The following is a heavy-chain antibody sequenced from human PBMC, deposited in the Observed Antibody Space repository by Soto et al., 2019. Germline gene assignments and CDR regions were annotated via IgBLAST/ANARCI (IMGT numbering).Heavy chain of an antibody. CDR3: ANSSTWGGAMDV. J-gene: IGHJ6*02. V-gene: IGHV1-8*01. D-gene: IGHD2-2*01. CDR1: GHTSTSPV. Sequence: ASVKVSCKASGHTSTSPVINWVRQATGQGLEWMGWMNPNSGNTAYAQKFRGRVTMTRNTSTTTAYMELSRLTSEDTAVYFCANSSTWGGAMDVWGQGTTVTVSS. CDR2: MNPNSGNT.